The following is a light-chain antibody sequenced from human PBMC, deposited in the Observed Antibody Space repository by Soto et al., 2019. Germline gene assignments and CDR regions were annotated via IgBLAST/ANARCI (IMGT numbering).Light chain of an antibody. CDR2: SNN. Sequence: QSVLTQPPSASGTPGQRVTISCSGSSSNIGSYTVNWYQHLPGTAPKLLIYSNNQRPSGVPDRFSGSKSGTSASLAISGLQSEDEADYYWAVWHDSLNGFYVFGTGTKVTVL. CDR3: AVWHDSLNGFYV. V-gene: IGLV1-44*01. J-gene: IGLJ1*01. CDR1: SSNIGSYT.